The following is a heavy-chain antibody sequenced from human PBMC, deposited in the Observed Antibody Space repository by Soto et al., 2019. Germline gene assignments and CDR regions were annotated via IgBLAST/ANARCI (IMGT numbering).Heavy chain of an antibody. D-gene: IGHD1-26*01. Sequence: SETLSLTCTVSGGSISSYYWSWIRQPPGKGLEWIGYIYYSGSTNYNPSLKSRVTISVDTSKNQFSLKLSSVTAADTAVYYCARDLGATNLGYFDYWGQGTLVTVSS. CDR1: GGSISSYY. J-gene: IGHJ4*02. V-gene: IGHV4-59*01. CDR2: IYYSGST. CDR3: ARDLGATNLGYFDY.